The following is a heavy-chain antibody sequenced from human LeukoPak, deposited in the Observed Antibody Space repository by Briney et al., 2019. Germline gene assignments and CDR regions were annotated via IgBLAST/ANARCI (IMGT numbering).Heavy chain of an antibody. CDR1: GNSISSGDNY. D-gene: IGHD6-19*01. Sequence: SQTLSLTCTVSGNSISSGDNYWSWIRQPAGKGLEWIGRYHTSGSTNYNPSLKSRVTMSADTSKNQFSLQLSSVTAADTAVYYCARGIAVAGIYYYYYMDVWGKGTTVTVSS. V-gene: IGHV4-61*02. CDR2: YHTSGST. J-gene: IGHJ6*03. CDR3: ARGIAVAGIYYYYYMDV.